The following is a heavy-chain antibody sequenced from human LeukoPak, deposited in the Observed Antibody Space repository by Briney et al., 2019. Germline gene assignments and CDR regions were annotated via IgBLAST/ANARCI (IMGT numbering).Heavy chain of an antibody. D-gene: IGHD2-2*01. CDR1: GFTVSGNY. Sequence: GGSLRLSCAASGFTVSGNYMSWVRQAPGKGLEWVSVIYSGGSTYYADSVKGRFTISRDNSKNTLYLQMNSLRAEDTAVYYCARVRCSSTSCYYYYYYMDVWGKGTTVTVSS. V-gene: IGHV3-66*02. CDR2: IYSGGST. CDR3: ARVRCSSTSCYYYYYYMDV. J-gene: IGHJ6*03.